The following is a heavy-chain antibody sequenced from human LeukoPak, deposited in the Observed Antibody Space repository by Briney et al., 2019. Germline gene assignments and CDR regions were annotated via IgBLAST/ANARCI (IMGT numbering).Heavy chain of an antibody. CDR3: ASRFDFWSGSTYYYYGMDV. D-gene: IGHD3-3*01. Sequence: SGTLSLTCTVSGGSISKNNYYWGWIRQPPGKGLEWIGSIYYSGSTYYNPSLKSRVTISVDTSKNHFSLKLTSVTAADTAVYYCASRFDFWSGSTYYYYGMDVWGQGTTVTVSS. CDR1: GGSISKNNYY. J-gene: IGHJ6*02. V-gene: IGHV4-39*02. CDR2: IYYSGST.